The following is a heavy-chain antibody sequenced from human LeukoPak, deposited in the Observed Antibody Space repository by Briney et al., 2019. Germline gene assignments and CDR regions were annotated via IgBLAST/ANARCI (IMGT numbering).Heavy chain of an antibody. CDR2: IYYSGST. CDR1: GGSISSYY. J-gene: IGHJ3*02. CDR3: ARPGRDGYNYPNAFDI. V-gene: IGHV4-59*01. D-gene: IGHD5-24*01. Sequence: SETLSLTCTVSGGSISSYYWSWIRQPPGKGLEWIGYIYYSGSTNYNPSLKSRVTISVDTSKNQFSLKLSSVTAADTAVYYCARPGRDGYNYPNAFDIWGQGTMVTVSS.